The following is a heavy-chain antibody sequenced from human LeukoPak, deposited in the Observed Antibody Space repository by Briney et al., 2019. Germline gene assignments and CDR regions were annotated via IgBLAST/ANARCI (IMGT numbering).Heavy chain of an antibody. Sequence: SETLSLTCTVSGGSISSSSYYWGWIRQPPGTGLEWIGSIYYSGSTYYNPSLKSRVTISVDTSKNQFSLKLSSVTAADTAVYYCARLPTILGVVIMSYWGQGTLVTVSS. CDR3: ARLPTILGVVIMSY. J-gene: IGHJ4*02. D-gene: IGHD3-3*01. V-gene: IGHV4-39*01. CDR1: GGSISSSSYY. CDR2: IYYSGST.